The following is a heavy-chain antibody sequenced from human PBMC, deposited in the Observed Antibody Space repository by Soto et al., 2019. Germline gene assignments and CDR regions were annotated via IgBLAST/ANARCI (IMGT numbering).Heavy chain of an antibody. D-gene: IGHD6-13*01. Sequence: SETLSLTCAVYGGSFSGYYWSWIRQPPGKGLEWIGEINHSGSTNYNPSLKIRCTISVDTSKNQFSLKLSSVTAADTAVYYCARCPGNSWYWFDPWGQGTLVTVSS. J-gene: IGHJ5*02. V-gene: IGHV4-34*01. CDR2: INHSGST. CDR3: ARCPGNSWYWFDP. CDR1: GGSFSGYY.